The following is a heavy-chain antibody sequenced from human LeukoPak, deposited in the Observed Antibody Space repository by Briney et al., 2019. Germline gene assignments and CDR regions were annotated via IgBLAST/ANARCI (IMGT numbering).Heavy chain of an antibody. CDR1: GGSFSGYY. D-gene: IGHD3-22*01. J-gene: IGHJ4*02. CDR3: ATSMRDYYDSSGYSGY. Sequence: SETLSLTCAVYGGSFSGYYWSWIRQPPGKGLEGMGEINHSGSTNYNPSLKSRVTISVDTSKNQFSLKLSSVTAADTAVYYCATSMRDYYDSSGYSGYWGQGTLVTVSS. CDR2: INHSGST. V-gene: IGHV4-34*01.